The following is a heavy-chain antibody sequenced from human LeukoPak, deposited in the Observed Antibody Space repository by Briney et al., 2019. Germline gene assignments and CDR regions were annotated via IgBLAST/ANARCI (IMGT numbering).Heavy chain of an antibody. V-gene: IGHV3-23*01. CDR3: ARDPNGDYIGAFDM. Sequence: HSGGSLRLSCTASGFTFSAYAMMWVRQAPGKGPEWVSAIRGGGTSEFYADSVKGRFRISRDNSKDTLFLQMNSLRAEDTAVYYCARDPNGDYIGAFDMLGPGTMVTVSS. J-gene: IGHJ3*02. D-gene: IGHD4-17*01. CDR2: IRGGGTSE. CDR1: GFTFSAYA.